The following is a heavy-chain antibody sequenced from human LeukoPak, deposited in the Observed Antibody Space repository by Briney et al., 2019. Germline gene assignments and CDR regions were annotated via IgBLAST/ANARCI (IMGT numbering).Heavy chain of an antibody. CDR3: ARDRPSTVFGVADYYYMDV. J-gene: IGHJ6*03. CDR1: GFTFSNYA. V-gene: IGHV3-30*04. CDR2: LSSAGTNK. Sequence: GRSLRLSCAASGFTFSNYAMHWVRQAPGKGLEWVAILSSAGTNKDYADPVKGRFTISRDNSKNTLYLQMDSLRVEDTAVYSCARDRPSTVFGVADYYYMDVWGKGTTVTVSS. D-gene: IGHD3-3*01.